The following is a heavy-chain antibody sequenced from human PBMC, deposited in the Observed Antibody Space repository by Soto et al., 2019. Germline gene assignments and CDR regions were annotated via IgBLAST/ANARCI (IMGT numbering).Heavy chain of an antibody. CDR2: ITTDGSST. Sequence: GGSLRLSCAASGFTFSSYWMHWVRQTPGTGLLWVSRITTDGSSTTYADSVKGRFTISRDNAKNTLYLQMNSLRAEDTAIYYCARVAYCGTPSCYGRAAFDIWGQGTMVTVSS. CDR3: ARVAYCGTPSCYGRAAFDI. CDR1: GFTFSSYW. V-gene: IGHV3-74*01. D-gene: IGHD2-2*01. J-gene: IGHJ3*02.